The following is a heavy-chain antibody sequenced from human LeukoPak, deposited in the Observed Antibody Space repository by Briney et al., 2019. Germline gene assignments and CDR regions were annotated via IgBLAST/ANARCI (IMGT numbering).Heavy chain of an antibody. V-gene: IGHV4-39*07. CDR2: IYYTGST. Sequence: PSETLSLTCTVSGGSISSENYYWGWIRQPPGKGLEWIGSIYYTGSTYYNPSLKSRVTISLDTSKNQFSLRLNSVTAADTAVYYCARGIWFGVDAFDIWGQGTMVTVSS. D-gene: IGHD3-10*01. CDR1: GGSISSENYY. CDR3: ARGIWFGVDAFDI. J-gene: IGHJ3*02.